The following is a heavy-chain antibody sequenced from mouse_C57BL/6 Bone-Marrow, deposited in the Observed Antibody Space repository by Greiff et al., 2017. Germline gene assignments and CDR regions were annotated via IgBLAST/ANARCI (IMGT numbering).Heavy chain of an antibody. J-gene: IGHJ1*03. Sequence: QVQLQQPGAELVRPGSSVKLSCKASGYTFTSYWMHWVKQRPIQGLEWIGNIDPSDSETHYNQKFKDKATLTVDKSSSTAYMQLSSLTSEDSAVYYCARGDFITTVVASFPHWYFDVWGTGTTVTVSS. CDR2: IDPSDSET. V-gene: IGHV1-52*01. CDR1: GYTFTSYW. CDR3: ARGDFITTVVASFPHWYFDV. D-gene: IGHD1-1*01.